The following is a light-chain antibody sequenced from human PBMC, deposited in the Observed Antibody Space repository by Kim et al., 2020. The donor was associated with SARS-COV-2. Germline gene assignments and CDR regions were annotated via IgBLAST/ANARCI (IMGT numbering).Light chain of an antibody. V-gene: IGLV2-14*03. CDR2: DVS. CDR3: VSYTTSASLL. Sequence: GQSTTISCTGTSNDIGDNDYVSWYRQYPGKAPQLIIHDVSDRPSGVSDRFSGSKSGNTASLTISGLQAEDEALYYCVSYTTSASLLFGGGTKVTVL. J-gene: IGLJ2*01. CDR1: SNDIGDNDY.